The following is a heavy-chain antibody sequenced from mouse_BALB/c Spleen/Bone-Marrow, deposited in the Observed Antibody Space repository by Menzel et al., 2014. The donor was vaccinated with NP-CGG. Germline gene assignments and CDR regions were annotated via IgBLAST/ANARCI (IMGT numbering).Heavy chain of an antibody. Sequence: VQLQQPGPELGKPGASVKMSCKASGYTFSSYVIHWVKQKPGQGLEWIGYINPYNDGTKYNEKFKGKATLTSDKPSSTAYIDLSSLTSEDSAVYYCAREADGYYVGAMDYWGQGTSVTVSS. CDR2: INPYNDGT. V-gene: IGHV1-14*01. CDR1: GYTFSSYV. D-gene: IGHD2-3*01. J-gene: IGHJ4*01. CDR3: AREADGYYVGAMDY.